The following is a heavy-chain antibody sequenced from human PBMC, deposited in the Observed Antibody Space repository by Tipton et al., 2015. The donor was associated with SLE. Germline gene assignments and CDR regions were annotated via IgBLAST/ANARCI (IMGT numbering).Heavy chain of an antibody. CDR3: ARRWGSSRSYVDV. Sequence: LRLSCAVYGGSFSGYYWSWIRQPPGKGLEWIGEINHRGSTNYNTSLKSRVTISVDTSKNQLSLKLSSVTAADTAVYYCARRWGSSRSYVDVWGKGTTVTVSS. CDR2: INHRGST. J-gene: IGHJ6*04. V-gene: IGHV4-34*01. CDR1: GGSFSGYY. D-gene: IGHD6-13*01.